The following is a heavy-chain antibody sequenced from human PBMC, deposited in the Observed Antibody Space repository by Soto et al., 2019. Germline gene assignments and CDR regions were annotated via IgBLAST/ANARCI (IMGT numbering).Heavy chain of an antibody. D-gene: IGHD2-8*02. Sequence: SETLSLTCTVSGGSISTYYWSWIRQPAGKGLEWIGRIYSNGSTYYNPSLKSRLNMSLATSSGRFSLRLISVTAADTAVYYCARDYCTGGPIDYWGRGTLVTVS. CDR2: IYSNGST. J-gene: IGHJ4*02. CDR1: GGSISTYY. CDR3: ARDYCTGGPIDY. V-gene: IGHV4-4*07.